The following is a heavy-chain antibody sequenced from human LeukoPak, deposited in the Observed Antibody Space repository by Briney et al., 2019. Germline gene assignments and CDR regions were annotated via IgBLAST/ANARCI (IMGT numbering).Heavy chain of an antibody. Sequence: PGGSLRLSCAASEFTFSDYGMHWVRQAPGKGLEWVAVTSYDGSKKYYADSVKGRFTISRDNSRNTLYLQMNSLRAENTAVYYCTKGVLGRTQSVSAGFDYWGQGTLVTVSS. CDR3: TKGVLGRTQSVSAGFDY. CDR2: TSYDGSKK. D-gene: IGHD1-26*01. CDR1: EFTFSDYG. V-gene: IGHV3-30*18. J-gene: IGHJ4*02.